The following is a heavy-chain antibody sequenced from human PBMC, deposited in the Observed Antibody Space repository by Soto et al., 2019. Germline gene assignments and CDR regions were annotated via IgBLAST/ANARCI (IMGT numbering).Heavy chain of an antibody. J-gene: IGHJ6*03. CDR3: FRGALEWLFFINYYYYYMDV. V-gene: IGHV3-30*03. CDR2: ISYDGSNK. D-gene: IGHD3-3*01. Sequence: GGSLRLSCAASGFTFSSYGMHWVRQAPGKGLEWVAVISYDGSNKYYADSVKGRFTISRDNSKNTLYLQMNSLRAEDTAVYYCFRGALEWLFFINYYYYYMDVWGKGTTVTV. CDR1: GFTFSSYG.